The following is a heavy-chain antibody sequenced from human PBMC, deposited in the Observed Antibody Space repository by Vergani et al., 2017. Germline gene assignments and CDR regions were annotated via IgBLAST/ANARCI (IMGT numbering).Heavy chain of an antibody. J-gene: IGHJ5*02. CDR3: AKGGAYNWFDP. D-gene: IGHD3-16*01. Sequence: TASGFTFSSYAMSWVRQAPGKGLEWVSAISGSGGSTYYADSVKGRFTISRDNSKNTLYLQMNSLRAEDTAVYYCAKGGAYNWFDPGGRGTLVTVSS. V-gene: IGHV3-23*01. CDR2: ISGSGGST. CDR1: GFTFSSYA.